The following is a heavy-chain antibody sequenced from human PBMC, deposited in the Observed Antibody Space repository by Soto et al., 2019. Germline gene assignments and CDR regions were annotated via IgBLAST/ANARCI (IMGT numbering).Heavy chain of an antibody. CDR2: IYSGGST. CDR3: ARVLKSSGWDNDVFDI. CDR1: GFTVSSNY. V-gene: IGHV3-66*01. D-gene: IGHD6-19*01. J-gene: IGHJ3*02. Sequence: GSLRLSCAASGFTVSSNYMSWVRQAPGKGLEWVSVIYSGGSTYYADSVKGRFTISRDNAKNTMSLQMYSLRGDDTAVYYCARVLKSSGWDNDVFDIWGQGAMVT.